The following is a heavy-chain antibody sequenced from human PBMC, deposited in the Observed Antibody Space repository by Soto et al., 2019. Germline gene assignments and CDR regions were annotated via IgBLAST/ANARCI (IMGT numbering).Heavy chain of an antibody. Sequence: QVQLQESGPGLVKPSQTLSLTCTVSGGSISSGGYYWSWIRQHPGKGLEWIGYIYYSGSTYYNPSLKSRVTTSVDTSKNQFSLKLSSVTAADTAVYYCARTERGVIIRGFDYWGQGTLVTVSS. V-gene: IGHV4-31*03. CDR2: IYYSGST. J-gene: IGHJ4*02. CDR3: ARTERGVIIRGFDY. CDR1: GGSISSGGYY. D-gene: IGHD3-10*01.